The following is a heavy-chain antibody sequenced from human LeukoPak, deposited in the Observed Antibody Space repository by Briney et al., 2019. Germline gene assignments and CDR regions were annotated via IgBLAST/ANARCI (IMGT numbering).Heavy chain of an antibody. Sequence: PSETLSLTCTVSGGSISSYYWSWIRQPPGKGLEWIGYFYYSGSTNYNPSLKSRVTISVDTSKNQFSLKLSSVTAADTAVYYCARGLDSSGYYYYGMDVWGQGTTVTVSS. D-gene: IGHD3-22*01. J-gene: IGHJ6*02. CDR3: ARGLDSSGYYYYGMDV. CDR1: GGSISSYY. V-gene: IGHV4-59*01. CDR2: FYYSGST.